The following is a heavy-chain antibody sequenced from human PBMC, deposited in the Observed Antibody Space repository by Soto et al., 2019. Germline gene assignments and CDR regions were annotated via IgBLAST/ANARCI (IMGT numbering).Heavy chain of an antibody. D-gene: IGHD3-10*01. CDR3: ARRRTSPGLRAGYGSDS. V-gene: IGHV3-23*01. CDR1: VFTLSEHA. Sequence: LRLSCVGSVFTLSEHAMSWGRQAPGKGLEWISGITGSGNFRYYADSVKGRFTISRDNSKNTVYLQMDGLRGEDTAVYFCARRRTSPGLRAGYGSDSSGQRVMVTLSS. J-gene: IGHJ5*01. CDR2: ITGSGNFR.